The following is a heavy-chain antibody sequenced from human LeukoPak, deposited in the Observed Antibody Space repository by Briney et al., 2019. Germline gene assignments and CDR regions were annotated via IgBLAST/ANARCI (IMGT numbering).Heavy chain of an antibody. CDR3: ARMLAATGSGFDY. CDR2: IYPGDSDT. D-gene: IGHD6-13*01. CDR1: GYSFTNYW. Sequence: GESLKISCVGSGYSFTNYWIGWVRQMPGKGLEWMGIIYPGDSDTRYSPSFQGQVTISADKSISTAYLQWSSLQASDTAMYYCARMLAATGSGFDYWGQGTLVTVSS. J-gene: IGHJ4*02. V-gene: IGHV5-51*01.